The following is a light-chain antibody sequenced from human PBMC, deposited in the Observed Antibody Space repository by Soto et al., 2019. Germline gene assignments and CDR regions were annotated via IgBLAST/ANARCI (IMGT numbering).Light chain of an antibody. V-gene: IGLV2-14*01. CDR2: DVS. CDR3: SSYTTSSTLDV. Sequence: QSALTQPASVSGSPGQSITISCTGTSSDIGAYNYVSWYQQHPGKAPKLLIYDVSDRPSGVSNRFSGSKSGNTASLTISGLQVEDEADYYCSSYTTSSTLDVFGSGTKLTVL. J-gene: IGLJ1*01. CDR1: SSDIGAYNY.